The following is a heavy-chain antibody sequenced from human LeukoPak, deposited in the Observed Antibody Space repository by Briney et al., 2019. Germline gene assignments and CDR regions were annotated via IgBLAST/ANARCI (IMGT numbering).Heavy chain of an antibody. Sequence: ASVKVSCKASGYTFTGYYMHWVRQAPGQGLEWRGGINPNSGGTNYAQKFQGWVSMNRDTSISTAYMELSRLRSDDTAVYYCARSPPGSSSWYEVYGMDVWGKGTTVTVSS. J-gene: IGHJ6*04. CDR1: GYTFTGYY. CDR2: INPNSGGT. V-gene: IGHV1-2*04. CDR3: ARSPPGSSSWYEVYGMDV. D-gene: IGHD6-13*01.